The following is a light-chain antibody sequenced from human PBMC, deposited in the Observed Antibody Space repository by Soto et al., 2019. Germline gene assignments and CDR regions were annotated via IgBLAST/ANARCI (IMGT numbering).Light chain of an antibody. CDR1: QSVGNW. J-gene: IGKJ1*01. CDR3: QQYYSYPWT. V-gene: IGKV1-5*03. Sequence: DIQMTQSPSTLSASVGDRVTITCRASQSVGNWLAWYQHKPGKAPKGLIYKASSLESGAPSRFSGSGSGTEFALTIISLQPDDFATYYCQQYYSYPWTFGQGTTVEIK. CDR2: KAS.